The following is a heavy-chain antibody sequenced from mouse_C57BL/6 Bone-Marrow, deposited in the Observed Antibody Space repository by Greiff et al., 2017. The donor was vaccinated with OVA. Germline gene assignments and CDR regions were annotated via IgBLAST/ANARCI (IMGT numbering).Heavy chain of an antibody. CDR2: INPYNGGT. Sequence: SGPVLVKPGASVKMSCKASGYTFTDYYMNWVKQSHGKSLEWIGVINPYNGGTSYNQKFKGKATLTVDKSSSTAYMELNSLTSEDSAVYYCARVTGTVAMDYWGKGTSVTVSS. CDR1: GYTFTDYY. J-gene: IGHJ4*01. CDR3: ARVTGTVAMDY. D-gene: IGHD4-1*01. V-gene: IGHV1-19*01.